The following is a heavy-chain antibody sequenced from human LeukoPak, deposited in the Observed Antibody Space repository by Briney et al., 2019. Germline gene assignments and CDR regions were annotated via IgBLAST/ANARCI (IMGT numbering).Heavy chain of an antibody. D-gene: IGHD6-6*01. Sequence: ASVRVSCKTSGYTFNDYYIHWMRQAPGQGLEWMGWINSNSGGISYAQKFQGRVTLTRDTPARTVFMELNRLTSDDTAVYYGARTSIAARRADFDYWGQGTVVTVSS. CDR2: INSNSGGI. CDR3: ARTSIAARRADFDY. CDR1: GYTFNDYY. V-gene: IGHV1-2*02. J-gene: IGHJ4*02.